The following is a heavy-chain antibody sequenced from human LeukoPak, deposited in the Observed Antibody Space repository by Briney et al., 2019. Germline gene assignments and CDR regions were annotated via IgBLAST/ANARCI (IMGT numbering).Heavy chain of an antibody. V-gene: IGHV4-4*07. J-gene: IGHJ6*02. CDR2: IYTSGST. CDR1: GGSISSYY. Sequence: SSETLSLTCTVSGGSISSYYWSWIRQPAGKGLEWIGRIYTSGSTNYNPSLKSRVTMSVDTSKNQYSLKPSSVTAADTAVYYCARARASGYYGMDVWGQGTTVTVSS. D-gene: IGHD3-10*01. CDR3: ARARASGYYGMDV.